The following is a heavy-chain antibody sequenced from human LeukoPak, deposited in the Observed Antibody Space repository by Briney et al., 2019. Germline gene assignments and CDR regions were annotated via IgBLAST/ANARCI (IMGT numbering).Heavy chain of an antibody. Sequence: PSETLSLTCAVYGGTFSGYFWRWLRQAPGKGLEWIWEINLTGATNYKSSLKDRVTISTDTSKNQFSLKLTSVTAADTAVYYCARGRWGWDTSSDWDFWGQGIRVSVSS. CDR2: INLTGAT. D-gene: IGHD3/OR15-3a*01. V-gene: IGHV4-34*01. CDR1: GGTFSGYF. J-gene: IGHJ4*02. CDR3: ARGRWGWDTSSDWDF.